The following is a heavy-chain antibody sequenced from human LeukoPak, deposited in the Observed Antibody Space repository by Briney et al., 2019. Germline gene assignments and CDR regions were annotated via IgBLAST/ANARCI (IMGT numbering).Heavy chain of an antibody. Sequence: GASVTVSCTASGSIFTSYAMHWVRQAPGQRLEWMGWINAGNGNTKYSQKFQGRVTITRDTSASTAYMELSSLRSEDTAVYYCARAFYRYDILTGYYDYYYFDYWGQGTLVTVSS. J-gene: IGHJ4*02. CDR3: ARAFYRYDILTGYYDYYYFDY. D-gene: IGHD3-9*01. CDR1: GSIFTSYA. CDR2: INAGNGNT. V-gene: IGHV1-3*01.